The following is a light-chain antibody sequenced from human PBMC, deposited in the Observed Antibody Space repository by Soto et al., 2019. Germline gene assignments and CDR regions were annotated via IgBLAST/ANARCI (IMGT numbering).Light chain of an antibody. J-gene: IGLJ2*01. Sequence: QSALTQPASVSGSPGQSITISCTGTSSDVGSYNLVSWYQQHPGKAPKLMIYEGSKRPSGVSNRFSGSKSGNTASLTISGLQAEVEADYYCCSYAGSSTFEGVFGGGTKLTVL. CDR2: EGS. CDR1: SSDVGSYNL. V-gene: IGLV2-23*03. CDR3: CSYAGSSTFEGV.